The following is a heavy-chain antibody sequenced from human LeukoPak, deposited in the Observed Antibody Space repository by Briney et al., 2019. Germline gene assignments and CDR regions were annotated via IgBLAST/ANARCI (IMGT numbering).Heavy chain of an antibody. D-gene: IGHD3-22*01. CDR1: GFTFSSYA. CDR3: AKSYYYDKLAYY. CDR2: ISYDGSNK. J-gene: IGHJ4*02. Sequence: PGGSLRLSCAAPGFTFSSYAMHWVRQAPGKGLEWVAVISYDGSNKYYADSVKGRFTISRDNSKNTLYLQINSLRAEDTAVYYCAKSYYYDKLAYYWGQGTLVTVSS. V-gene: IGHV3-30*18.